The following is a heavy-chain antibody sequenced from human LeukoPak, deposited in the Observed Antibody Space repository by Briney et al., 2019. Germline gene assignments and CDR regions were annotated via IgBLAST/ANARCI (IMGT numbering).Heavy chain of an antibody. CDR1: GGSFSGYH. D-gene: IGHD4-17*01. V-gene: IGHV4-34*01. CDR2: INGRGRT. Sequence: SETLSLTCAVHGGSFSGYHWNWIRQSPSKGLEWIGEINGRGRTNYNPSLESRVTLSVDTSKKEFSLKLSAVTAADTAVYYCARDPTTVTSLPYYFDFWGQGTLVSVSS. J-gene: IGHJ4*02. CDR3: ARDPTTVTSLPYYFDF.